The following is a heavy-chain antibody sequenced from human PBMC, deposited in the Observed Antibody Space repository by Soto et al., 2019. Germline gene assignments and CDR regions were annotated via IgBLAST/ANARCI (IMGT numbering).Heavy chain of an antibody. CDR2: IYYSGST. CDR1: GGSISSSSYY. D-gene: IGHD5-18*01. J-gene: IGHJ6*02. Sequence: PSETLSLACTVSGGSISSSSYYWGWIRQPPGKGLEWIGSIYYSGSTYYNPSLKSRATISVDTSNNQFSLKLSSMTAADTAVYYCACIFSGGYGYGFYYYGMDVWGQGTTVTVS. CDR3: ACIFSGGYGYGFYYYGMDV. V-gene: IGHV4-39*01.